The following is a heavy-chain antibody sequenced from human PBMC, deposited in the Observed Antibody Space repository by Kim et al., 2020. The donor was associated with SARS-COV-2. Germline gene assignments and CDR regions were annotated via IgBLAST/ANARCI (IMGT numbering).Heavy chain of an antibody. CDR2: ISAYNGNT. V-gene: IGHV1-18*01. J-gene: IGHJ4*02. Sequence: ASVKVSCKASGYTFTSYGISWVRQAPGQGLEWMGWISAYNGNTNYAQKLQGRVTMTTDTSTSTAYMELRSLRSDDTAVYYCARQTRFIAGQQLGPYYFDYWGQGTLVTVSS. D-gene: IGHD6-13*01. CDR1: GYTFTSYG. CDR3: ARQTRFIAGQQLGPYYFDY.